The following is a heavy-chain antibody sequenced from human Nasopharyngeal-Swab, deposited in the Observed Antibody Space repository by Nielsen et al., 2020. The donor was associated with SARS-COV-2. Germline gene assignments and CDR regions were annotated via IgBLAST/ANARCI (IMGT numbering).Heavy chain of an antibody. J-gene: IGHJ5*02. D-gene: IGHD7-27*01. Sequence: ASVKVSCKASGYTFTGYYMHWVRQAPGQGLEWMGWINPTSGGTNYAQKFQGWVTMTRDTSISTAYMELSRLRSDDTAVYYCARGVNWGSLDWFDPWGQGTLVTVSS. CDR2: INPTSGGT. CDR3: ARGVNWGSLDWFDP. V-gene: IGHV1-2*04. CDR1: GYTFTGYY.